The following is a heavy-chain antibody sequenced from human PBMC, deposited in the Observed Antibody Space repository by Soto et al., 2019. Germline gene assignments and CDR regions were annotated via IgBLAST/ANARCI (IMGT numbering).Heavy chain of an antibody. J-gene: IGHJ6*03. CDR2: IFSNDEK. V-gene: IGHV2-26*01. CDR1: GFSLSNARMG. CDR3: AQIRWYCSSTSCYDRGYYYYMDV. D-gene: IGHD2-2*01. Sequence: QVTLKESGPVLVKPTETLTLTCTVSGFSLSNARMGVSWIRQPPGKALEWLAHIFSNDEKSYSTSLKSRLTISNDTSKSQVVLTMTNMDPVDTATYYCAQIRWYCSSTSCYDRGYYYYMDVWGKGTTVTVSS.